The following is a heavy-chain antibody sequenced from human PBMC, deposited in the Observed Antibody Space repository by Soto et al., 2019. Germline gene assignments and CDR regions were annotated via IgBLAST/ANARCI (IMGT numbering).Heavy chain of an antibody. CDR2: ISGSSTYI. Sequence: PGGSLRLSCAASGFTFSRYAMNWVRQAPGKRLEWVSAISGSSTYIHYADSVKGRFTISRDNAKNSLYLQMNSLRAEDTAVYYCVRDDLYDPSDLLDALDIWGPGARVTVSS. CDR1: GFTFSRYA. J-gene: IGHJ3*02. V-gene: IGHV3-21*01. CDR3: VRDDLYDPSDLLDALDI. D-gene: IGHD5-12*01.